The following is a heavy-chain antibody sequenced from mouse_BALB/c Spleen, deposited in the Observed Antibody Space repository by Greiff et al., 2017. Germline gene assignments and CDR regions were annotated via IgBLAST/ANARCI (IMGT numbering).Heavy chain of an antibody. V-gene: IGHV14-3*02. CDR1: GFNIKDTY. Sequence: EVQLQESGAELVKPGASVKLSCTASGFNIKDTYMHWVKQRPEQGLEWIGRIDPANGNTKYDPKFQGKATITADTSSNTAYLQLSSLTSEDTAVYYCARDGNFYYYAMDDWGQGTSVTVSS. J-gene: IGHJ4*01. CDR3: ARDGNFYYYAMDD. CDR2: IDPANGNT. D-gene: IGHD2-1*01.